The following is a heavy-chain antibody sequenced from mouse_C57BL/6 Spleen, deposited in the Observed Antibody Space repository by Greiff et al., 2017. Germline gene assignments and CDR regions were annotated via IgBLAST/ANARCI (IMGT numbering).Heavy chain of an antibody. J-gene: IGHJ4*01. CDR3: ARIGVVADYYAMDY. Sequence: QVTLKECGPGILQPSQTLSLTCSFSGFSLRTFGMGVGWIRQPSGKGLEWLAHIWWDDDKYYNPALKSRLTISKDTSKNQVFLKIANVDTADTATYYCARIGVVADYYAMDYWGQGTSVTVSS. CDR1: GFSLRTFGMG. CDR2: IWWDDDK. D-gene: IGHD1-1*01. V-gene: IGHV8-8*01.